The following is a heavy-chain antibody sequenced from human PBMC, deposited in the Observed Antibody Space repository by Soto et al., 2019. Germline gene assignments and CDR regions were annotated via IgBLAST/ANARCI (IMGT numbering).Heavy chain of an antibody. Sequence: PSETLSLTCTVSGGSISSGGYYWSWIRQHPGKGPEWIGYIYYSGSTYYNPSLKSRVTISVDTSKNQFSLKLSSVTAADTAVYYCARLLTAMVNAFDIWGQGTMVTV. CDR3: ARLLTAMVNAFDI. J-gene: IGHJ3*02. CDR2: IYYSGST. D-gene: IGHD2-21*02. CDR1: GGSISSGGYY. V-gene: IGHV4-31*03.